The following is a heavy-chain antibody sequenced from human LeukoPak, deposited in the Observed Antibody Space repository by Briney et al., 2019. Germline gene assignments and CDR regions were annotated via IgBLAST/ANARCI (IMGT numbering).Heavy chain of an antibody. V-gene: IGHV4-38-2*02. D-gene: IGHD5-18*01. J-gene: IGHJ5*02. CDR1: GYSISSGYY. CDR2: IYHSGST. CDR3: ARVGYNYGKGWFDP. Sequence: SETLSLTCTVSGYSISSGYYWGWIRQPPGKGLEWIGSIYHSGSTYYNPSLKSRVTISVDTSKTQFSVKLSSVTAADTAMYYCARVGYNYGKGWFDPWGQGNLVTVSS.